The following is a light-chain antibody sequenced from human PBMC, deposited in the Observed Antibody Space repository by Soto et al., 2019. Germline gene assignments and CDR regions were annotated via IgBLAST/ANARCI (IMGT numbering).Light chain of an antibody. J-gene: IGLJ3*02. CDR3: AAWDDSLKGWV. V-gene: IGLV1-36*01. CDR2: YDD. CDR1: SSNIGNNA. Sequence: QSVLTQPPSVSEAPRQRVTISCSGSSSNIGNNAVNWYQQLPGKAPKLLIYYDDLLPSGVSDRFSGSKSGTSASLATSGLQSEDEADYYCAAWDDSLKGWVFGGGTKVTVL.